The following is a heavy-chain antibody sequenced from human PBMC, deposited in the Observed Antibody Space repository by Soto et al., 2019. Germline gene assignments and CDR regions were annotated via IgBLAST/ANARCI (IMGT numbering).Heavy chain of an antibody. V-gene: IGHV1-18*01. D-gene: IGHD3-9*01. CDR1: GYTFTSYG. Sequence: GASVKVSCKASGYTFTSYGISWVRQAPGQGLEWMGWISAYNGNTNYAQKLQGRVTMSTDTSTSTAYMELRSLRSDDTAVYYCAREGVLRYFDWSPLTSYYYYYGMDVWGQGTTVTVSS. CDR2: ISAYNGNT. J-gene: IGHJ6*02. CDR3: AREGVLRYFDWSPLTSYYYYYGMDV.